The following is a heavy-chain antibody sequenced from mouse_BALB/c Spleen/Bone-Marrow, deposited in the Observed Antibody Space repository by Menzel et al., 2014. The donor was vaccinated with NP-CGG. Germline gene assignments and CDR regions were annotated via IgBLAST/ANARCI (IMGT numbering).Heavy chain of an antibody. J-gene: IGHJ2*01. V-gene: IGHV2-2*02. Sequence: QVQLQQSGPGLVQPSQSLSIPCTVSGFSLTSYGVHWVRQSPGKGLEWLGVIWSGGSTDYNAAFISRLSISKDNSKSQVFFKMNSLQVNDTAIYYCARYGNILDYWGQGTTFTVSS. CDR2: IWSGGST. D-gene: IGHD1-1*01. CDR3: ARYGNILDY. CDR1: GFSLTSYG.